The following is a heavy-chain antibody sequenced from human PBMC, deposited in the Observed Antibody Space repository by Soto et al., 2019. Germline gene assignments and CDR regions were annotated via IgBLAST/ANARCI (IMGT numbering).Heavy chain of an antibody. CDR3: AHSGKWLLLRGFDY. V-gene: IGHV2-5*02. CDR2: IYWDDDK. D-gene: IGHD3-22*01. Sequence: QITLKESGPTLVKPTQTLTLTCTFSGFSLSTSGVGVGWIRQPPGKALEWLALIYWDDDKRYSPSLKSRLTITKDTSKNHVVLTMTNMDPVDTATYYCAHSGKWLLLRGFDYWGQGTLVTVSS. CDR1: GFSLSTSGVG. J-gene: IGHJ4*02.